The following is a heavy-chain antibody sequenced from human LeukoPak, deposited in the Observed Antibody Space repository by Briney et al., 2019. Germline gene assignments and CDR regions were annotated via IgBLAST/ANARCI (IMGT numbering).Heavy chain of an antibody. CDR3: ASGRDGYNYAFDM. D-gene: IGHD5-24*01. CDR1: GGTFSSYA. CDR2: INPSGGGT. Sequence: ASVKVSCKASGGTFSSYAISWVRQAPGQGLEWMGIINPSGGGTSYAQKFQGRVTMTRDTSTSTVYMELSSLRSEDTAVYYCASGRDGYNYAFDMWGQGTLVSVSS. J-gene: IGHJ3*02. V-gene: IGHV1-46*01.